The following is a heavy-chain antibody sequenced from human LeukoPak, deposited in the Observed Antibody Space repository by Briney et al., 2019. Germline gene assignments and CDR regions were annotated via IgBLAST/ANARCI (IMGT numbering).Heavy chain of an antibody. CDR1: GFTFSIYA. D-gene: IGHD3-22*01. CDR2: ISGSGGST. CDR3: AKGDYDSSGCFDY. J-gene: IGHJ4*02. V-gene: IGHV3-23*01. Sequence: PGGSLRLSCAAPGFTFSIYAMTWVRQAPGKGLEWVSGISGSGGSTYNADSVKGRFTISRDNSKNTLYLQMNSLRAEDTAVYYCAKGDYDSSGCFDYWGQGTLVTVSS.